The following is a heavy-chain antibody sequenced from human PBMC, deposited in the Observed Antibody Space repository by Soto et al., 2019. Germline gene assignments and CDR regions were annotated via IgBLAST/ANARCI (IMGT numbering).Heavy chain of an antibody. V-gene: IGHV1-2*04. CDR1: GYTFTGYY. J-gene: IGHJ6*04. CDR3: AWAIVAYLYIKDYYYYSMDV. Sequence: ASVKVSCKASGYTFTGYYMHWVRQAPGQGLEWMGWINPNSGGTNYAQKFQGWVTMTRDTSISTAYMELSRLRSDDTAVYYCAWAIVAYLYIKDYYYYSMDVWGKGTTVTVSS. CDR2: INPNSGGT. D-gene: IGHD2-2*02.